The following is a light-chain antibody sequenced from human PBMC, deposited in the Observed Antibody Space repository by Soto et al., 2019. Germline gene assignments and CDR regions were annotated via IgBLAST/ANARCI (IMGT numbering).Light chain of an antibody. CDR2: GAS. V-gene: IGKV3-20*01. CDR3: QQYGGSPRVT. Sequence: EIVXTXXPXTXSLSPGERATLSCRASQSVSSNYXAWYQQKPGQAPRLLIYGASSRATGIPDRFIGSGSGTDFTLTISRLESEDFAVYYCQQYGGSPRVTFGGGTKVEIK. J-gene: IGKJ4*01. CDR1: QSVSSNY.